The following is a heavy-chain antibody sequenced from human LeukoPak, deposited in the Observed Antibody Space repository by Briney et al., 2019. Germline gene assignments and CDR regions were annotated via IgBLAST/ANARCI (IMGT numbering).Heavy chain of an antibody. Sequence: GGSLRLSCAASGFTFSSYWMHWVRQAPGKGLVWVSRINSDGSSTSYADSVKGRFTISRDNAKNTLYLQMNSLRAEDTAVYYCAREGHCSSTSCPHEWYYYYGMDVWGQGTTVTVSS. J-gene: IGHJ6*02. CDR3: AREGHCSSTSCPHEWYYYYGMDV. CDR1: GFTFSSYW. V-gene: IGHV3-74*01. D-gene: IGHD2-2*01. CDR2: INSDGSST.